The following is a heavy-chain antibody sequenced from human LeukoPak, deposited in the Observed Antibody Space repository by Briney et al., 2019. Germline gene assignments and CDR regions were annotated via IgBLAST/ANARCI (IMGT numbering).Heavy chain of an antibody. CDR3: PRDRGGRWFGELLGFDN. Sequence: PGGSLRLSCQAAGVSFYDYIMSWVRQAPGKGLEWIAFIRGRDHGAPREYAASVKGRFIIPRDDSKILAYLQTDSLKTEDTGGYFCPRDRGGRWFGELLGFDNWGQGTLLTVSS. V-gene: IGHV3-49*04. J-gene: IGHJ4*02. D-gene: IGHD3-10*01. CDR1: GVSFYDYI. CDR2: IRGRDHGAPR.